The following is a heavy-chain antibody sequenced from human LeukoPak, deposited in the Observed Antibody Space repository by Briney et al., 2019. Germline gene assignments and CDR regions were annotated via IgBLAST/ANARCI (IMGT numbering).Heavy chain of an antibody. CDR2: IDPRGGSP. Sequence: ASVKVSCKASGYTFITYYMHWVRQAPGQGREWMGVIDPRGGSPIYAQKFQGRVTMTTDTSTSTVYMDLSSLRSEDTAMYYWARVEVQPGTLTDWGQGTLVTVSS. D-gene: IGHD1-1*01. J-gene: IGHJ4*02. CDR1: GYTFITYY. V-gene: IGHV1-46*01. CDR3: ARVEVQPGTLTD.